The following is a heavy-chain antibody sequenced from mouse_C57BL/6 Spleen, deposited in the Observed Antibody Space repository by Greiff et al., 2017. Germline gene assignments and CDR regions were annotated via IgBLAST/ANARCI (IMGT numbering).Heavy chain of an antibody. CDR3: ARYGYDRYFDV. D-gene: IGHD2-2*01. CDR2: ISYDGSN. V-gene: IGHV3-6*01. J-gene: IGHJ1*03. CDR1: GYSITSGYY. Sequence: EVQLQESGPGLVKPSQSLSLTCSVTGYSITSGYYWNWIRQFPGNKLEWMGYISYDGSNNYNPSLKNRISITRDTSKNQLFLKLNSVTTEDTATYYCARYGYDRYFDVWGTGTTVTVSS.